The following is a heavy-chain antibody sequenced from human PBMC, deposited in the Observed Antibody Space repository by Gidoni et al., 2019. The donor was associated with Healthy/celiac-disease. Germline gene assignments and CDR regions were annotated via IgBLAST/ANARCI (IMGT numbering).Heavy chain of an antibody. CDR1: GGSISSSSYY. CDR3: ARSRRWLQPDY. D-gene: IGHD5-18*01. V-gene: IGHV4-39*01. CDR2: IYYSGST. J-gene: IGHJ4*02. Sequence: QLQLQESGPGLVKPSETLYLTCTVSGGSISSSSYYWGWIRQPPGKGLEWIGSIYYSGSTYYNPSRKSRVTISVDTSKNQFSLKLSSVTAADTAVYYCARSRRWLQPDYWGQGTLVTVSS.